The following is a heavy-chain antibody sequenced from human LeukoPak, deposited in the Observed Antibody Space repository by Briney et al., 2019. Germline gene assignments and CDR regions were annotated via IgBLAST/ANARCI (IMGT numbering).Heavy chain of an antibody. D-gene: IGHD3-10*01. V-gene: IGHV4-34*01. Sequence: KPSETLSLTCAVYGGSFSGYYWSWIRQPPGKGLEWIGEINHSGSTNYNPSLKSRVTISVDTSKNQFSLKLSSVTAADTAVYYCARDKTLGSEFDWFDPWGQGTLVTVSS. CDR1: GGSFSGYY. CDR2: INHSGST. J-gene: IGHJ5*02. CDR3: ARDKTLGSEFDWFDP.